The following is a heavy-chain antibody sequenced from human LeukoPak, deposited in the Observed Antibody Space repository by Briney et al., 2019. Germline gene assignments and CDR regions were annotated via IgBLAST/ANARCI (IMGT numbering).Heavy chain of an antibody. CDR3: ARDGTDYYGSGSYYPNWFDP. CDR1: GGSISSYY. V-gene: IGHV4-59*01. J-gene: IGHJ5*02. CDR2: IYYSGST. D-gene: IGHD3-10*01. Sequence: SETLSLTCTVSGGSISSYYWSWIRQPPGKGLEWIGYIYYSGSTNYNPSLKSRVTISVDTSKNQFPLKLSSVTAADTAVYYCARDGTDYYGSGSYYPNWFDPWGQGTLVTVSS.